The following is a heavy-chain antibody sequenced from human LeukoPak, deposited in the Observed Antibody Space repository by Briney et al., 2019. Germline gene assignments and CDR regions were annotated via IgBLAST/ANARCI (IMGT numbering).Heavy chain of an antibody. CDR2: IIPIFGIA. CDR1: GGTFSSYA. J-gene: IGHJ6*02. D-gene: IGHD5-18*01. V-gene: IGHV1-69*04. CDR3: SRSAQYSSYYYGMDV. Sequence: SVKVSCKASGGTFSSYAISWVRQAPGQGLEWMGRIIPIFGIANYAQKFQGRVTITADKSTSTAYMELSSLRSEDTAVYYCSRSAQYSSYYYGMDVWGQGTTVTVSS.